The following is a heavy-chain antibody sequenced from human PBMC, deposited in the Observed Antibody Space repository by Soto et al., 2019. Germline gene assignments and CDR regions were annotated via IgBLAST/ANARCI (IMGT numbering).Heavy chain of an antibody. CDR1: GFTFSSYG. V-gene: IGHV3-30*03. CDR2: ISYDGSNK. D-gene: IGHD6-19*01. Sequence: GGSLRLSCAASGFTFSSYGMHWVRQAPGKGLEWVAVISYDGSNKYYADSVKGQFTISRDNSKNTLYLQMNSLRADDTAVYYCVAGQYFFDYCGQGTLVTVSS. J-gene: IGHJ4*02. CDR3: VAGQYFFDY.